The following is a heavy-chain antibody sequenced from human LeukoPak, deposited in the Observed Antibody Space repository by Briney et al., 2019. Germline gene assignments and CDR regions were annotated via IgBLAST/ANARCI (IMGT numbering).Heavy chain of an antibody. CDR2: INPNSGGT. D-gene: IGHD6-6*01. V-gene: IGHV1-2*02. Sequence: ASVKDSCKATGYTFLGYYMHWVRQAPGQGLEWMGWINPNSGGTNYAQKFQGRVTMTRDTSISTAYMELSRLRSDDTAVYYCAREHSSSSGKVFDYWGQGTLVTVSS. CDR3: AREHSSSSGKVFDY. J-gene: IGHJ4*01. CDR1: GYTFLGYY.